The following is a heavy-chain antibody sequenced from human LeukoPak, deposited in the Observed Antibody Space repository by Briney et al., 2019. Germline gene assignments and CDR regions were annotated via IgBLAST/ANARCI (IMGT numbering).Heavy chain of an antibody. J-gene: IGHJ4*02. D-gene: IGHD1-26*01. CDR3: AGHLGALSLWAFDY. CDR1: GGSFSGYN. Sequence: SETLSLTCAVYGGSFSGYNWSWIRQPPGKGLEWIGEINHSGSTNYKPSLKSRVSISVDTSKNQFSLKLSSVTAADTAVYYCAGHLGALSLWAFDYWGQGTLVTVSS. V-gene: IGHV4-34*01. CDR2: INHSGST.